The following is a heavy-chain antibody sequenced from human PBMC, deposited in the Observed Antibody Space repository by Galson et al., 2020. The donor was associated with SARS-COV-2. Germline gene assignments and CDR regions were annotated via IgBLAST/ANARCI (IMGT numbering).Heavy chain of an antibody. CDR2: ISAYTGNT. CDR3: ARDGEAVAGNYYYYYGMDV. V-gene: IGHV1-18*01. J-gene: IGHJ6*02. D-gene: IGHD6-19*01. Sequence: ASVKVSCKASGYTFTSYGISWVRQAPGQGLEWMGWISAYTGNTKYAQKLQGRVTMTTDTSTSTAYMELRSLRSDDTAVYYCARDGEAVAGNYYYYYGMDVWGQGTTVTVSS. CDR1: GYTFTSYG.